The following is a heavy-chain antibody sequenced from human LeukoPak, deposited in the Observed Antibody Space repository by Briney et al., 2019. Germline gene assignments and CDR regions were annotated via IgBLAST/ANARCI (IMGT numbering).Heavy chain of an antibody. CDR1: GASISTSAYY. V-gene: IGHV4-39*01. D-gene: IGHD1-26*01. J-gene: IGHJ4*02. CDR2: IYYSGST. Sequence: PSETLSLTCSVSGASISTSAYYWGWIRQPPGKGLEWIESIYYSGSTYYNASLNSRVTISIDTSKNLFSLRLNSMTAADTAVYYCAKSGGYGLIDNWGQGTLVTVSS. CDR3: AKSGGYGLIDN.